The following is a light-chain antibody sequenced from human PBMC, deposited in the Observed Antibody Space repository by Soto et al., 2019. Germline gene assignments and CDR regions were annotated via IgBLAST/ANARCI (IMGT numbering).Light chain of an antibody. CDR1: NIGSKS. V-gene: IGLV3-21*04. Sequence: SYEPTQPPSVSEAPGKTARITCGGNNIGSKSVHWYQQKPGQAPVVVIYYDSDRPSGIPERFSGSNSGNTATLTISWVEAGDEADYYCQVWDSSSDHVVFGGGTKLTVL. J-gene: IGLJ2*01. CDR3: QVWDSSSDHVV. CDR2: YDS.